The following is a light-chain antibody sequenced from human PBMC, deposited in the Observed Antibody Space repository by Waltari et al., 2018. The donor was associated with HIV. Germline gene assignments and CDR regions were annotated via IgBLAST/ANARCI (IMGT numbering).Light chain of an antibody. CDR3: QSYDSSNVV. CDR1: SGSIASNY. Sequence: NFMLTQPHSVSESPGKTVTISCTRSSGSIASNYVQWYQQRPCSAPTTVIYEDNQRPPGVPDRFSGSIDSSSNSASLTISGLKTEDEADYYCQSYDSSNVVFGGGTKLTVL. J-gene: IGLJ2*01. V-gene: IGLV6-57*04. CDR2: EDN.